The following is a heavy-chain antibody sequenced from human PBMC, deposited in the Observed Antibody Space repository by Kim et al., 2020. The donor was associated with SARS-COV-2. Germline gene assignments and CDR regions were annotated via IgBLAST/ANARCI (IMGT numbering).Heavy chain of an antibody. CDR3: ATAGIVVVPAAVFDY. D-gene: IGHD2-2*01. V-gene: IGHV4-34*01. J-gene: IGHJ4*02. Sequence: PSLKSRVTISVDTSKNQFSLKLSSVTAADTAVYYCATAGIVVVPAAVFDYWGQGTLVTVSS.